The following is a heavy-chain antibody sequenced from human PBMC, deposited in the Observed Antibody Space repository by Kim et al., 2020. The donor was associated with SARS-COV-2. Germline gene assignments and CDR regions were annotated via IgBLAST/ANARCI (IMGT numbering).Heavy chain of an antibody. V-gene: IGHV3-11*06. D-gene: IGHD3-9*01. Sequence: VKGRFTISRDNAKNSLYLQMTSLRAEDTAVYYCARESVQYFDWLYYGMDVWGLGTTVTVSS. CDR3: ARESVQYFDWLYYGMDV. J-gene: IGHJ6*02.